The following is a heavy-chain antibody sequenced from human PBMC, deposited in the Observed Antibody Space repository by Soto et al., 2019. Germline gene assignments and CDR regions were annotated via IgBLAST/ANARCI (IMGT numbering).Heavy chain of an antibody. D-gene: IGHD6-13*01. Sequence: ASVKVSCKASGYTFTGYYMHWVRQAPGQGLEWMGWINPNSGGTNYAQKFQGWVTMTRDTSISTAYMELSRLRSDDTAVYYCARARFDSPGIAAAGPYYYCYYMDVWGKGTTVTVSS. V-gene: IGHV1-2*04. CDR3: ARARFDSPGIAAAGPYYYCYYMDV. J-gene: IGHJ6*03. CDR2: INPNSGGT. CDR1: GYTFTGYY.